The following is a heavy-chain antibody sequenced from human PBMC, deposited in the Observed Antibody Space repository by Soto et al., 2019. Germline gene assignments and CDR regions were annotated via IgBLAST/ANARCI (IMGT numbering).Heavy chain of an antibody. CDR2: IYYSGST. D-gene: IGHD3-22*01. CDR1: GGSISSGVYY. Sequence: LSLTCTVSGGSISSGVYYWSWIRQHPGKGLEWIGYIYYSGSTYYNPSLKSRVTIPVDTSKNQFSLKLSSVTAADTAVYYCARAEYYYDSSGYLGRYYFDYWGQGTLVTVSS. V-gene: IGHV4-31*03. J-gene: IGHJ4*02. CDR3: ARAEYYYDSSGYLGRYYFDY.